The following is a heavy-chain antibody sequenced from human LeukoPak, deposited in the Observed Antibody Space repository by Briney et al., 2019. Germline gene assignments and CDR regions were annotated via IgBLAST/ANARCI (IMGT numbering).Heavy chain of an antibody. V-gene: IGHV3-30*04. CDR3: ARGDYGGKKRGVDY. CDR2: ISYDGSIE. J-gene: IGHJ4*02. D-gene: IGHD4-23*01. Sequence: GGSLRLSCAASGFTFSSYAMHWVRRAPGKGLEWVAVISYDGSIEYYADSVKGRFTISRDNSKNTLYLQMNSLRAEDTAVYYCARGDYGGKKRGVDYWGQGTLVTVSS. CDR1: GFTFSSYA.